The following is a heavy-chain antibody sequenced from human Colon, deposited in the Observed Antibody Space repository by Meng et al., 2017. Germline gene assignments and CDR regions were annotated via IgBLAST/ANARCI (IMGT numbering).Heavy chain of an antibody. V-gene: IGHV4-4*07. CDR3: ARDKGIVAAGARWFDP. Sequence: QGHRKESGPGLVTPSVTLSLTCSVSGDSLSRSYWSWIRQTAGKGLEWIGRIHTSGSTTYNPSLKSRVTMSVDTSKNQVSLKLTSVTAADTAVYYCARDKGIVAAGARWFDPWGQGTLVTVSS. CDR2: IHTSGST. J-gene: IGHJ5*02. D-gene: IGHD2-15*01. CDR1: GDSLSRSY.